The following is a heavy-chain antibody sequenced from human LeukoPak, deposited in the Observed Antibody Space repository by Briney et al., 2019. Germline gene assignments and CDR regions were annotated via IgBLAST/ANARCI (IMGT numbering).Heavy chain of an antibody. CDR1: GFTFSDYY. CDR3: ARDRGYNSDY. V-gene: IGHV3-11*04. CDR2: ISSSGDTI. Sequence: PGGSLRLSRAASGFTFSDYYVSWIRQAPGKGLEWVSYISSSGDTIYYSDSVKGRFTISRDNAKNSLYLQMNSLRAEDTAVYYCARDRGYNSDYWGQGTLVTVSS. J-gene: IGHJ4*02. D-gene: IGHD5-24*01.